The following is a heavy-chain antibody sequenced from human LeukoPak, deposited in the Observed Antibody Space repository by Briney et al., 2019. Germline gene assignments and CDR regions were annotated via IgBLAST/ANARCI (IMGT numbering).Heavy chain of an antibody. Sequence: PGMSLRLSCAVSGFTFSDFAMHWVHQAPGKGLEWVAIVVKDGSGKYYAESVRGRFTISRDNSKTTLYLQMNNLRAEDTAVYYCARDQSNYRGKSGWFDPWGQGTLVTVSS. CDR3: ARDQSNYRGKSGWFDP. CDR2: VVKDGSGK. V-gene: IGHV3-30*01. D-gene: IGHD4-23*01. CDR1: GFTFSDFA. J-gene: IGHJ5*02.